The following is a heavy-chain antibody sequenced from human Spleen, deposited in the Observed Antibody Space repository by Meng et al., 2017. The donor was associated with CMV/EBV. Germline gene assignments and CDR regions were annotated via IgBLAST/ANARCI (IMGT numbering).Heavy chain of an antibody. CDR2: ISGSGGDT. CDR3: ATQSRYCSSPSCSSFDY. J-gene: IGHJ4*02. CDR1: GFTFSSHA. D-gene: IGHD2-2*01. V-gene: IGHV3-23*01. Sequence: GESLKISCAASGFTFSSHAMSWVRQVPGKGLEWVSAISGSGGDTYYADSVKGRFTISRDNSKNTLYLQMNSLRAEDTAVYYCATQSRYCSSPSCSSFDYWGQGTLVTVSS.